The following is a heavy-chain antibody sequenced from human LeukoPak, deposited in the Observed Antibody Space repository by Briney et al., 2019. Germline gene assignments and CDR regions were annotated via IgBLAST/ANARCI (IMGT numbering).Heavy chain of an antibody. V-gene: IGHV4-38-2*02. CDR2: IYHSGST. D-gene: IGHD3-16*02. J-gene: IGHJ5*02. CDR3: ARDHRYPSNWFDP. Sequence: SETLSLTCTVSGYSISSGYYWGWVRQPPGKGLEWIGSIYHSGSTYYNPSLKSRVTISVDTSKNRFSLKLSSVTAADTAVYYCARDHRYPSNWFDPWGQGTLVTVSS. CDR1: GYSISSGYY.